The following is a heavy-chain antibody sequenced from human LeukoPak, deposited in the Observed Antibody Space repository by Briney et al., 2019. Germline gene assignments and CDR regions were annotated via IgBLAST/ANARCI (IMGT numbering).Heavy chain of an antibody. CDR1: GGSFSGYY. CDR3: TKGRDTAMG. V-gene: IGHV4-34*01. J-gene: IGHJ4*02. CDR2: VYHTGTT. D-gene: IGHD5-18*01. Sequence: SETLSLTCAVYGGSFSGYYWSWIRQPPGKGLEWIGWVYHTGTTSYNPSLKSRVTMSLDTSKNQFSLMLRSVTAADTAVYYCTKGRDTAMGWGQGTLVTVSS.